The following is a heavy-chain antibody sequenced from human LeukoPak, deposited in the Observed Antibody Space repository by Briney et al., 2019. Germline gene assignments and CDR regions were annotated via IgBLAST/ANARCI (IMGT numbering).Heavy chain of an antibody. Sequence: KTSETLSLTCAVYGGSFSGYYWSWIRQPPGKGLEWIGEINHSGSTNYNLSLKSRVTISVDTSKNQFSLKLSSVTAADTAVYYCARGSPRYSGYDSSSWGSYRPRFDPWGQGTLVTVSS. D-gene: IGHD5-12*01. CDR3: ARGSPRYSGYDSSSWGSYRPRFDP. V-gene: IGHV4-34*01. CDR2: INHSGST. CDR1: GGSFSGYY. J-gene: IGHJ5*02.